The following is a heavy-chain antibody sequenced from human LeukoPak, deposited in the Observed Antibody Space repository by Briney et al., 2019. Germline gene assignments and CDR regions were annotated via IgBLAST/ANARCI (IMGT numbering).Heavy chain of an antibody. CDR1: GFTFSNYW. J-gene: IGHJ3*02. Sequence: PGGSLRLSCAASGFTFSNYWMTWVRQAPGKGLEWVANIRRDGSQIHSVDSVKGRFTISRDNAKNTLSLQMNSLRAEDTAIYYCARDDSPTLTGPAYYDAFDIWGQGIMVTVSS. CDR2: IRRDGSQI. V-gene: IGHV3-7*01. CDR3: ARDDSPTLTGPAYYDAFDI. D-gene: IGHD4-11*01.